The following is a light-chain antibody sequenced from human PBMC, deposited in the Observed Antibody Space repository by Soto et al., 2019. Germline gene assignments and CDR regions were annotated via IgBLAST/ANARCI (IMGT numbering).Light chain of an antibody. J-gene: IGLJ2*01. CDR3: SSYAGTNNVL. V-gene: IGLV2-8*01. CDR1: SCDVGGYNY. CDR2: EVN. Sequence: QSALTQPPSASGSPGQSVTISCTGTSCDVGGYNYVSWYQQHPGKAPKLMIYEVNKRPSGVPDRFSGSKSGNTASLTVSGLQAEDEADYYCSSYAGTNNVLFGGGTKLTVL.